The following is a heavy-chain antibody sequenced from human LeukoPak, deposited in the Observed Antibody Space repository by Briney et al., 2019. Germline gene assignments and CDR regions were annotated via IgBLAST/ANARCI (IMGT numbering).Heavy chain of an antibody. CDR2: IYPGDSDT. CDR3: ARQGQWLRSGQGDNWFDP. CDR1: GYSFTSYW. D-gene: IGHD5-12*01. V-gene: IGHV5-51*01. J-gene: IGHJ5*02. Sequence: GESLKISCKGSGYSFTSYWIGWVRQMPGKGLEWMGSIYPGDSDTRYSPSFQGQVTISADKSISTAYLQWSSLKASDTAMYYCARQGQWLRSGQGDNWFDPWGQGTLVTVSS.